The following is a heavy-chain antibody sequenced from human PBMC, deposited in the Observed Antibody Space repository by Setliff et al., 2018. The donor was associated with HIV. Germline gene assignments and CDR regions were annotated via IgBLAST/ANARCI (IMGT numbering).Heavy chain of an antibody. CDR2: IYYSGST. D-gene: IGHD3-10*01. J-gene: IGHJ4*02. V-gene: IGHV4-31*03. CDR3: ARGGVRGLVAPYSDY. Sequence: LSLTCTVSGGSISSGGYYWSWIRQHPGKGLEWIGYIYYSGSTYYNPSLKSRVTISVDTSKKQFSLKLSSVTAADTAVYYCARGGVRGLVAPYSDYWGQGTLVTVSS. CDR1: GGSISSGGYY.